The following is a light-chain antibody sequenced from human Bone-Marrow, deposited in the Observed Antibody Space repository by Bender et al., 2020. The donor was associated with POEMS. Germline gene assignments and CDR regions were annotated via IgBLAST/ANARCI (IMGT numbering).Light chain of an antibody. V-gene: IGLV3-1*01. CDR2: QDT. J-gene: IGLJ2*01. CDR3: QAWDTYSVI. Sequence: SYEVTQPPSVSVSPGQTASITCSGDDLGDKYVAWYQQKPGQSPVLVIYQDTKRPSGIPERFSGSNDGNTATLTISGTQAMDEADYYCQAWDTYSVIFGGGTKLTVL. CDR1: DLGDKY.